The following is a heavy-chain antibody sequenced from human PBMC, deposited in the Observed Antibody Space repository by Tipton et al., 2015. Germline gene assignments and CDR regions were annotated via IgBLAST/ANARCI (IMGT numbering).Heavy chain of an antibody. CDR3: ARGGNNWFDP. Sequence: TLSLTCTVSGGSISHYYWSWIRQPPGKGLEWFGHICYSGSTNYNPSLKSRVTMSVDTSKNQFSLKLTSVTAADTAVYYCARGGNNWFDPWGQGTLVTVSS. J-gene: IGHJ5*02. D-gene: IGHD2-15*01. CDR1: GGSISHYY. V-gene: IGHV4-59*01. CDR2: ICYSGST.